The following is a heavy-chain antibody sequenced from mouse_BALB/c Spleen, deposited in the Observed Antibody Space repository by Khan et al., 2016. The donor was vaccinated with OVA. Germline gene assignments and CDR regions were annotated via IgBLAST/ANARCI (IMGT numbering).Heavy chain of an antibody. Sequence: QVQLKESGPGLVAPSQSLSITCTVSGFSLSRYNIHWVRQPPGKGLEWLGMVWGGGGTDYNSTLKSRLSISKDNSKSHAFLKMISLQTDDTAMYYCARAYYRYDGNYAMDYWGQGTSVTVSA. CDR2: VWGGGGT. V-gene: IGHV2-6-4*01. D-gene: IGHD2-14*01. J-gene: IGHJ4*01. CDR3: ARAYYRYDGNYAMDY. CDR1: GFSLSRYN.